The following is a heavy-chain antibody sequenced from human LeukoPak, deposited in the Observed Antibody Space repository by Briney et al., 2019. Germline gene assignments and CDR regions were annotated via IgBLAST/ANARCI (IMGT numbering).Heavy chain of an antibody. J-gene: IGHJ5*02. D-gene: IGHD3-3*01. CDR3: VSGADFWSGSYTGHWFDP. V-gene: IGHV4-4*07. CDR1: GDSINSYY. Sequence: SETLSLTCTVSGDSINSYYWSWIRQPAGRGLEWIGRISSRGSTNYNPSLKSRVTMSVDTSKNQFSLKLSSVTAADTAMYFCVSGADFWSGSYTGHWFDPWGQGTLVTVSS. CDR2: ISSRGST.